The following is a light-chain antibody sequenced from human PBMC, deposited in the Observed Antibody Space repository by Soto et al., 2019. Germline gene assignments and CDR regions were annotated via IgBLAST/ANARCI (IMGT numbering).Light chain of an antibody. V-gene: IGLV1-40*01. CDR2: GNS. Sequence: QSALTQPPSVSGAPGQRVTISCTGSSSNIGAGYDVHWYQQLPGTAPKLLIYGNSNQPSGVPDRFSGSKSGTSASLAITGLQAEDEAEYYCQSYDSSLSGYVFGTGTKVTVL. CDR1: SSNIGAGYD. J-gene: IGLJ1*01. CDR3: QSYDSSLSGYV.